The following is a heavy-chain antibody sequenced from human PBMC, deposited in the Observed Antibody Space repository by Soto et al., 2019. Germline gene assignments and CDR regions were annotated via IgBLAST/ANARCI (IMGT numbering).Heavy chain of an antibody. V-gene: IGHV3-23*01. J-gene: IGHJ3*01. CDR3: ARRARTATTDWGAFDV. D-gene: IGHD1-7*01. Sequence: GGSLRLSCAASGFTFNTYVMNWVRQAPGKGLEWVSTISYSADKTHYADSVKGRFTISRDNSRDTLFLQMNSLRADDAAVYYCARRARTATTDWGAFDVWGQGTMVTASS. CDR2: ISYSADKT. CDR1: GFTFNTYV.